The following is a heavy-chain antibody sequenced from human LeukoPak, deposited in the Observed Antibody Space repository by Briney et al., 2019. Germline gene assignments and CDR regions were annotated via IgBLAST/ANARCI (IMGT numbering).Heavy chain of an antibody. CDR1: GYTFTSYA. J-gene: IGHJ2*01. D-gene: IGHD2-21*01. Sequence: ASVKVSCKASGYTFTSYAMNWVRQAPGQGLEWMGWINPNSGGTNYAQKFQGRVTMTRDTSISTAYMELSRLTSDDTAVYYCARDPGIPVSYNWYFDLWGRGTLVTVSS. CDR3: ARDPGIPVSYNWYFDL. V-gene: IGHV1-2*02. CDR2: INPNSGGT.